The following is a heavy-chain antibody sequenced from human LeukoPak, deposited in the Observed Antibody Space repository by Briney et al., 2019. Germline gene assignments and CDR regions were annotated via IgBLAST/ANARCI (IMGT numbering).Heavy chain of an antibody. CDR1: GYTFTSYD. CDR3: ARKIGGVIVYYFDY. V-gene: IGHV1-8*01. Sequence: ASVKVSCKASGYTFTSYDINWVRQATGQGLEWMGWMNPNSGNTGYAQKFQGRVTMTRNTSIITAYMELSSLRSEDTAVYYCARKIGGVIVYYFDYWGQGTLVTVSS. J-gene: IGHJ4*02. CDR2: MNPNSGNT. D-gene: IGHD3-16*02.